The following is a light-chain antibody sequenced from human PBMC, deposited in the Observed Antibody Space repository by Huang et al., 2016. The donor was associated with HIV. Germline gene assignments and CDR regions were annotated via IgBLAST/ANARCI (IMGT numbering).Light chain of an antibody. CDR1: QSVSSN. Sequence: EIVMTQSPATLSVSPGERATLSCRASQSVSSNLAWYHQKPGQATRLLIYGASTRASGIPARVSVSGSGTEFTLTISSRQSEDFAVYYCQQYNNWPPEVTFGQGTKVEIK. CDR3: QQYNNWPPEVT. V-gene: IGKV3-15*01. CDR2: GAS. J-gene: IGKJ1*01.